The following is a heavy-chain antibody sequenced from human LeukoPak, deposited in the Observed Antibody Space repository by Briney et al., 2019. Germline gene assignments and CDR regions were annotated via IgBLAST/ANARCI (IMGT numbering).Heavy chain of an antibody. CDR1: GYSFTSYW. CDR2: IYPGDSNT. CDR3: ARQGYSYGFDY. Sequence: GESLKISCKGSGYSFTSYWIGWVPQMPGQGLEWVGIIYPGDSNTRYSPSFQGQVTISADKSISTAYLQWSSLKASDTAMYYCARQGYSYGFDYWGQGTLVTVSS. V-gene: IGHV5-51*01. D-gene: IGHD5-18*01. J-gene: IGHJ4*02.